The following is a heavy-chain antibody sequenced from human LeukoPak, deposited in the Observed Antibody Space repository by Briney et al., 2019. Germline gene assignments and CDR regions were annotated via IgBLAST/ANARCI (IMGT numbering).Heavy chain of an antibody. V-gene: IGHV1-2*02. CDR1: GYTFTGYY. CDR3: AKGDTAKYYYDSSAQGAFDI. J-gene: IGHJ3*02. Sequence: ASVKVSCKASGYTFTGYYMHWVRQAPGQGLEWMGWINPNSGGTNYAQNFQGRVTLTRDTSTSTVSMELSSLRSEDTAVYYCAKGDTAKYYYDSSAQGAFDILGQGTMVTVSS. D-gene: IGHD3-22*01. CDR2: INPNSGGT.